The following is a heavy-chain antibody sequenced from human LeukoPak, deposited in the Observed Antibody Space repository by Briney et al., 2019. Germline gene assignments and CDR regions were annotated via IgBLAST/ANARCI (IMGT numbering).Heavy chain of an antibody. V-gene: IGHV4-39*01. Sequence: PSETLSLTCTVSGGSITTRGYYWGWIRQPPGKGLAWIASISYSGTTYYTPSLQSRLTISADTSKNQFTLTLSSVTAADTAMYYCARPDTMGIFHDWGQGTLVTVSS. CDR3: ARPDTMGIFHD. D-gene: IGHD5-18*01. CDR1: GGSITTRGYY. J-gene: IGHJ4*02. CDR2: ISYSGTT.